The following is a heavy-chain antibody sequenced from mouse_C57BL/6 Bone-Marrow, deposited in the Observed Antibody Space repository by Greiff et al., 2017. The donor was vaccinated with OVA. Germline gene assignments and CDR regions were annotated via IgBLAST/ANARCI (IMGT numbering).Heavy chain of an antibody. CDR2: IRTKPNGSPT. CDR1: GFTFTNYY. D-gene: IGHD1-1*01. Sequence: EVKVVESGGGLVQPGDSLSLSCAASGFTFTNYYMSWVRQPPGKALEWLAFIRTKPNGSPTESSAYVKCRFTISRDNSQSILYLQMNSLRAEDIATYYGERYKGRVAVDYFDYWGQGTALTVSS. CDR3: ERYKGRVAVDYFDY. V-gene: IGHV7-3*01. J-gene: IGHJ2*01.